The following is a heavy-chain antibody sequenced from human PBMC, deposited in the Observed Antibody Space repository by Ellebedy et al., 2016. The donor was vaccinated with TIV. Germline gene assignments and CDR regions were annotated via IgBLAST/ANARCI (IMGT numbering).Heavy chain of an antibody. V-gene: IGHV4-61*02. Sequence: SETLSLXXTVSGGSISSGAYYWTWIRQPAGKGLEWIGRIYTSGSPIYNPSLKSRDTMSIDTSKNHFSLEVNSVTAADTAVYYCASLTIPGGSDFWGQGTLVTVSS. CDR2: IYTSGSP. D-gene: IGHD3-3*01. CDR3: ASLTIPGGSDF. CDR1: GGSISSGAYY. J-gene: IGHJ4*02.